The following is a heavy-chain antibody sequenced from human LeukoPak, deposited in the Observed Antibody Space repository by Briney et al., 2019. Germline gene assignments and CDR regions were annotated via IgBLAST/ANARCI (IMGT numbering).Heavy chain of an antibody. V-gene: IGHV4-39*01. CDR1: GGSISSSSYY. D-gene: IGHD3-22*01. J-gene: IGHJ4*02. CDR3: ARLEGSSGYYYYFDY. CDR2: IYYSGST. Sequence: SETLSLTCTVSGGSISSSSYYWGWLRQPPGKGLEWIGSIYYSGSTYYNPSLKSRFTISVDTSKNQFSLKLSSVTAADTAVYYCARLEGSSGYYYYFDYWGQGTLVTVSS.